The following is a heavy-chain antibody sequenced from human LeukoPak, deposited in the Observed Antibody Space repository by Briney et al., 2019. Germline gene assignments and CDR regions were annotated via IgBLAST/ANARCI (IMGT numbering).Heavy chain of an antibody. CDR2: ISVSGENT. D-gene: IGHD4-17*01. V-gene: IGHV3-23*01. J-gene: IGHJ6*03. CDR3: ARATVTRSYMDV. Sequence: GGSLRPSCAASGVTFSSFAMNWVRQAPGKGLEWVSVISVSGENTYYADSVKGRFTISRDNSKNTVFLQMNSLRTEDTAVYYCARATVTRSYMDVWGKGTTVIVSS. CDR1: GVTFSSFA.